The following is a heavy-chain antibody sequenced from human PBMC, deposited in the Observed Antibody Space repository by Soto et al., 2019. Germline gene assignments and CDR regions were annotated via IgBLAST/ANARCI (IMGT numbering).Heavy chain of an antibody. J-gene: IGHJ4*02. V-gene: IGHV1-58*02. CDR3: AADRPYYYDSSGSQTFDY. D-gene: IGHD3-22*01. CDR1: GYTFTSYD. CDR2: IVAGSGNT. Sequence: SVKVSCKASGYTFTSYDINWVRQATGQGLEWIGWIVAGSGNTNYAQKFQERVTITRDMSTSTAYMELSSLRSEDTAVYYCAADRPYYYDSSGSQTFDYWGQGTLVTVSS.